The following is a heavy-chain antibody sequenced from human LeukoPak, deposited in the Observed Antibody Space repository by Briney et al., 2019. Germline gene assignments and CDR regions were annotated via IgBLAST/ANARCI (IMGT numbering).Heavy chain of an antibody. CDR3: ARGVRGPLGYYCSSTSCHKDAFDI. CDR1: GYTFAGYY. J-gene: IGHJ3*02. Sequence: ASVKVSCKASGYTFAGYYMHWGRQARGQGLELMGWINPNSGGTNYAQKFQVSLTITRETSATPDYIELSRLRSDDPAVYYCARGVRGPLGYYCSSTSCHKDAFDIWGQGTMVTVSS. CDR2: INPNSGGT. D-gene: IGHD2-2*01. V-gene: IGHV1-2*02.